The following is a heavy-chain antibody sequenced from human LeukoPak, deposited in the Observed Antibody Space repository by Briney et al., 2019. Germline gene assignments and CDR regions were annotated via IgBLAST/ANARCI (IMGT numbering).Heavy chain of an antibody. Sequence: ASVKVSCTASGYTFTGYYMHWVRQAPGQGLEWMGWINPNSGGTNYAQKFQGRVTMTRDTSISTAYMELSRLRSDDTAVYYCARVPRAYSSGHFDYWGQGTLVTVSS. D-gene: IGHD6-19*01. V-gene: IGHV1-2*02. CDR3: ARVPRAYSSGHFDY. CDR1: GYTFTGYY. CDR2: INPNSGGT. J-gene: IGHJ4*02.